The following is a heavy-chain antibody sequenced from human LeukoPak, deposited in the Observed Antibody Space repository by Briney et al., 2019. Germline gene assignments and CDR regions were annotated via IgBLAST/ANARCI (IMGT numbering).Heavy chain of an antibody. D-gene: IGHD2-8*02. CDR1: GFTFSSCW. V-gene: IGHV3-74*01. CDR2: INSDGSST. J-gene: IGHJ5*02. CDR3: ARVTLLNNWFDP. Sequence: PGGSLRLSCAASGFTFSSCWMHWVRQAPGKGLVWVSRINSDGSSTSYADSVKGRFTISRDNAKNTLYLQMNSLRAEDTAVYHCARVTLLNNWFDPWGQGTLVTVSS.